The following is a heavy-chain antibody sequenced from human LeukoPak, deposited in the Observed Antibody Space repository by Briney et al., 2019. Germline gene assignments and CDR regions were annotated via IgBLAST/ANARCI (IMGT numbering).Heavy chain of an antibody. V-gene: IGHV1-8*03. D-gene: IGHD3-3*01. CDR2: MNPNSGNT. CDR1: GYTFTSYD. J-gene: IGHJ5*02. CDR3: ARVPYDFWSGYYTGRWFDP. Sequence: ASVKVSCKASGYTFTSYDINWVRQATGQGLEWMGWMNPNSGNTDYAQKFQGRVTITRNTAISPPYMQLNSLRSKDTAVYYCARVPYDFWSGYYTGRWFDPWGKGTLVTVSS.